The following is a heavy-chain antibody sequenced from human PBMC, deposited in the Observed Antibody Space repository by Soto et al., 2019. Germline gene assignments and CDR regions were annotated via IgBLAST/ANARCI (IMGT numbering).Heavy chain of an antibody. J-gene: IGHJ6*02. V-gene: IGHV4-30-4*01. CDR3: AVSGGILTGSYYYYYYGMDV. CDR1: GGSISSGDYY. CDR2: IYYSGST. D-gene: IGHD3-9*01. Sequence: PSETLSLTCTVSGGSISSGDYYWSWIRQPPGKGLEWIGYIYYSGSTYYNPSLKSRVTISVDTSKNQFSLKLSSVTAADTAVYYCAVSGGILTGSYYYYYYGMDVWGQGTTVTVSS.